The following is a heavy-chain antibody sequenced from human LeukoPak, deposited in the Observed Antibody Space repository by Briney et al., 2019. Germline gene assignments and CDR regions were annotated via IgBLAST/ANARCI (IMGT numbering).Heavy chain of an antibody. Sequence: ASVKVSCKASGYTFTSYGISWVRQAPGQGLGWMVWISAYNGNTNYAQKLQGRVTMTTDTSTSTAYMELRSLRSDDTAVYYCARDRGRYGSGSYPLGWFDPWGQGTLVTVSS. CDR1: GYTFTSYG. CDR2: ISAYNGNT. D-gene: IGHD3-10*01. J-gene: IGHJ5*02. V-gene: IGHV1-18*01. CDR3: ARDRGRYGSGSYPLGWFDP.